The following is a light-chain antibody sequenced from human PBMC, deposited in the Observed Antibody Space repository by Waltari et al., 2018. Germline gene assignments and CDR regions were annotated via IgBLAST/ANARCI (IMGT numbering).Light chain of an antibody. V-gene: IGKV4-1*01. CDR3: QQYYSTPYT. J-gene: IGKJ2*01. CDR1: QSLSYSSNNKNY. Sequence: DIVMTQSPDSLAVSLGERATINCKSSQSLSYSSNNKNYLAWYQQRPAQPPKLLIYWTSTRESGVPDRFSGSGSGTDFTLTISSLQAEDVAVYYCQQYYSTPYTFGQGTKLEIK. CDR2: WTS.